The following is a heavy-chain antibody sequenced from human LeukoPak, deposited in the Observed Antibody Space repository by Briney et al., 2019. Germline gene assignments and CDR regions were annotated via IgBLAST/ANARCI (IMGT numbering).Heavy chain of an antibody. D-gene: IGHD4-17*01. V-gene: IGHV1-18*01. CDR3: ARSTVTKAHY. CDR2: ISANNGNT. Sequence: GASVKVCCKAFGYTFTTYDITWVRQAPGQGLEWMGWISANNGNTNYAQKLQGRVTMTTDTSTSTAYMELRSLRSDDTAVYYCARSTVTKAHYWGQGTLVTVSS. J-gene: IGHJ4*02. CDR1: GYTFTTYD.